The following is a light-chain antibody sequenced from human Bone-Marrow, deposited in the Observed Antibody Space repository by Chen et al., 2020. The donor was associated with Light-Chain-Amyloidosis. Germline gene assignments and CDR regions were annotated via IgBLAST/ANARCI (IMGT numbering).Light chain of an antibody. J-gene: IGLJ3*02. CDR2: EDT. CDR1: NNDVGGHAF. Sequence: QSALTQPASVSGVPGQSITISCTGTNNDVGGHAFVSWYQRHPGKAPKFLIYEDTERASGVSNRFSGSKSGNTASLTISGLQAEDEADYYCSSFAAGSTWVFGGGTSLTVL. V-gene: IGLV2-23*01. CDR3: SSFAAGSTWV.